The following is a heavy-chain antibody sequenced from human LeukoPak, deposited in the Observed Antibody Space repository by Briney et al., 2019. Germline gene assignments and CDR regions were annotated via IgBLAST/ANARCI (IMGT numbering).Heavy chain of an antibody. CDR2: IFSSGSS. CDR1: GGSMSGYY. CDR3: ARRSKLGYYFDS. D-gene: IGHD3-16*01. Sequence: SETLSLTCGVSGGSMSGYYWSWIRQPPGKGLEWIGYIFSSGSSNFNPSLKSRVTISVDTSRNQFSLRLSSVTAADTAVYSCARRSKLGYYFDSWGQGILVTVSS. V-gene: IGHV4-59*08. J-gene: IGHJ4*02.